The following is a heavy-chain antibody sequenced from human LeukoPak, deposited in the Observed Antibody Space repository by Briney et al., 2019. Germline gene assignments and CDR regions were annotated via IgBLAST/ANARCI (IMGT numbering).Heavy chain of an antibody. Sequence: SVKVSCKASGFTFTSSAVQWVRQARGQRLEWIGWIGSGSGNTNYAQKFQERVTITRDMSTSTVYMERSSLRSEDTAVYYCAAEGRPTVVTFRKGAVDLWGQGTMVTVSS. CDR3: AAEGRPTVVTFRKGAVDL. V-gene: IGHV1-58*01. J-gene: IGHJ3*01. D-gene: IGHD4-23*01. CDR1: GFTFTSSA. CDR2: IGSGSGNT.